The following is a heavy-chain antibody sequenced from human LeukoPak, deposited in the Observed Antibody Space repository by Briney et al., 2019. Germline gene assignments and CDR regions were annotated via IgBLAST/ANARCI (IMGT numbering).Heavy chain of an antibody. CDR3: ARVGFCSSTSCYSGAYYFDY. Sequence: ESGPTLVNPTQTLTLTCTFSGFSLNTNGVGVGWLRQPPGKALEWLALIYWDADKRYSPSLKSRLTVTKDTSKNQVVLTMTNMDLVDTATYYCARVGFCSSTSCYSGAYYFDYWGQGTLVTVSS. CDR2: IYWDADK. V-gene: IGHV2-5*02. J-gene: IGHJ4*02. CDR1: GFSLNTNGVG. D-gene: IGHD2-2*02.